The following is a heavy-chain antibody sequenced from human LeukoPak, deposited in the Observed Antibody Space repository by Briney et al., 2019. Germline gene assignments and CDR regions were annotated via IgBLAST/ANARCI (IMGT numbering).Heavy chain of an antibody. J-gene: IGHJ4*02. CDR2: ISERGGST. CDR3: AKRGIVIRGILVIGYHQEAYHYDY. V-gene: IGHV3-23*01. Sequence: RGSLRLSCAASGFTVSSNYAMSWVRQAPGKGLEWVSYISERGGSTAYADSVKGRFTISRDNSLNTLYLQMSSLRAEDTAVYFCAKRGIVIRGILVIGYHQEAYHYDYWGQGVLVTVSS. CDR1: GFTVSSNYA. D-gene: IGHD3-10*01.